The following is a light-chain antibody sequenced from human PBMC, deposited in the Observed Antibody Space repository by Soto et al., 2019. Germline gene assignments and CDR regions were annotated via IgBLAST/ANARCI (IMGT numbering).Light chain of an antibody. CDR3: SSYTSSYTLL. J-gene: IGLJ2*01. CDR2: DVS. Sequence: QSALTQPASVSGSPGQSITISCTGTSSDVGGYNYVSWYQQHPGKAPKFMIYDVSSRPSGVSNHFSGSKSGNTASLTISGLQAEDEADYYCSSYTSSYTLLFGGGTKLTVL. CDR1: SSDVGGYNY. V-gene: IGLV2-14*03.